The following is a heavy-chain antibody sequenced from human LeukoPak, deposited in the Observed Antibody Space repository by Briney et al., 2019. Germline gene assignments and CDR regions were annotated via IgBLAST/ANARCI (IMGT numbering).Heavy chain of an antibody. V-gene: IGHV3-53*01. D-gene: IGHD3-10*01. Sequence: PGGSLRLSCAASGFTVSSNYMSWVRQAPGKGLEWVSVIYSGGSTFYADSVKGRFTISRDNSKNTLYLQMSSLRVEDTAVYYCARKYASGTHPLDYWGQGILVTVSS. CDR2: IYSGGST. J-gene: IGHJ4*02. CDR3: ARKYASGTHPLDY. CDR1: GFTVSSNY.